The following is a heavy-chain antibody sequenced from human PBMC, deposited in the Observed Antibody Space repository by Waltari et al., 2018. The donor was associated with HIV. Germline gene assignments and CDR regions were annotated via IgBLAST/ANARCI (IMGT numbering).Heavy chain of an antibody. J-gene: IGHJ3*02. CDR2: MYSGGTT. D-gene: IGHD1-1*01. CDR1: GFTFSRPH. CDR3: ARVDRAGTTSGWDVFDI. V-gene: IGHV3-66*01. Sequence: VQLVESGRGLVRPGGSLRLSCAASGFTFSRPHMGLVRQTPGKGLEYVSVMYSGGTTHYADSVNGRFTISRDSSKSALYLQMNTLRAEDTALYYCARVDRAGTTSGWDVFDIWGQGTMVTVSS.